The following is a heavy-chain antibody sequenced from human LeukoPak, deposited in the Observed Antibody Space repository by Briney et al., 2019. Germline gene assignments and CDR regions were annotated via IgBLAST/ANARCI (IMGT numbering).Heavy chain of an antibody. V-gene: IGHV3-30*18. D-gene: IGHD6-13*01. CDR1: GFTFSSYG. Sequence: GGSLRLSCAASGFTFSSYGMHWVRQAPGKGLEWVAVISYDGSNKYYADSVKGRFTISRDNSKNTLYLQMNSLRAEDTAVYYCAEDYRAAASPSPSWFDPWGLGTLVTVSS. J-gene: IGHJ5*02. CDR3: AEDYRAAASPSPSWFDP. CDR2: ISYDGSNK.